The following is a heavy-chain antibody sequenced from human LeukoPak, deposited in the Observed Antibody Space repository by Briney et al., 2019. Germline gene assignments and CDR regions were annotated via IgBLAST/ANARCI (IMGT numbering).Heavy chain of an antibody. D-gene: IGHD6-13*01. V-gene: IGHV3-23*01. CDR3: AKESGSSSWGYYYYGMDV. J-gene: IGHJ6*02. Sequence: GGSLRLSCAASGFTFSSYAMSWVRQAPGKGLEWVSAISGSGGSTYYADSVKGRFTISRDNSKNTPYLQMNSLRAEDTAVYYCAKESGSSSWGYYYYGMDVWGQGTTVTVSS. CDR2: ISGSGGST. CDR1: GFTFSSYA.